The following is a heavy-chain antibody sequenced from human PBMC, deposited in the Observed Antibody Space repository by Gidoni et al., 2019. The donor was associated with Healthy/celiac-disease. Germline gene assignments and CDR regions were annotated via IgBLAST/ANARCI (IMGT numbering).Heavy chain of an antibody. J-gene: IGHJ3*02. CDR1: GGSISSGGYY. CDR3: ARDTTGEAAFDI. CDR2: IDYSGCT. Sequence: QVQLQESGPGLVKPSQTLSLTCPVSGGSISSGGYYWSWIRQHPGKGLEWIGYIDYSGCTYYNPSLKSRVTISVDTSKNQFSLKLSSVTAADTAVYYCARDTTGEAAFDIWGQGTMVTVSS. V-gene: IGHV4-31*03. D-gene: IGHD3-10*01.